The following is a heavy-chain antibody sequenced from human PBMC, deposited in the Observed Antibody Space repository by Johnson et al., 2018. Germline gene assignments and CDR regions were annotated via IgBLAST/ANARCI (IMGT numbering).Heavy chain of an antibody. D-gene: IGHD3-10*01. CDR1: GFSFSSYD. CDR2: IGTADDT. V-gene: IGHV3-13*01. J-gene: IGHJ6*02. Sequence: VQLVESGGGLVQXGGSLRLSCAASGFSFSSYDMHWVRQVTGKGLEWVSAIGTADDTYYPVSVKGRFTISREDAKNSLYLQLNSLTAGDTALYYCARAYKSGDYRGYYYALDVWGQGTTVIVS. CDR3: ARAYKSGDYRGYYYALDV.